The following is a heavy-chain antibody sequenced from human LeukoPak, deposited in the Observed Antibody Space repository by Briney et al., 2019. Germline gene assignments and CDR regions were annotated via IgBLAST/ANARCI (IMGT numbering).Heavy chain of an antibody. J-gene: IGHJ5*02. Sequence: GGSLRLSCTASGFTFSSDWMSWVRQVPGKGLEWVGKINEDGTGKAYVESVMGRFTISRDNAKNSLHLQMNSLRAEDTAVYYCARDYKFAFWFDPWGQGTLVTVSS. CDR2: INEDGTGK. CDR1: GFTFSSDW. D-gene: IGHD1-14*01. CDR3: ARDYKFAFWFDP. V-gene: IGHV3-7*01.